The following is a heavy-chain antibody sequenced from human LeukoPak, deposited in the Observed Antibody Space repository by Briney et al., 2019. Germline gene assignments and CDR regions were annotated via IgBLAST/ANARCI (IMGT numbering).Heavy chain of an antibody. CDR3: VKSIAVTRNFEY. D-gene: IGHD6-19*01. V-gene: IGHV3-64D*09. J-gene: IGHJ4*02. Sequence: GGSLRLSCSVSGFTFSNYPMHWVRQTPGKELEYVSAISSNGGGTYYADSVKGRFIISRDNSKNTLYLQMSSLRAEDTAVYFCVKSIAVTRNFEYWGQGTLVTVSS. CDR1: GFTFSNYP. CDR2: ISSNGGGT.